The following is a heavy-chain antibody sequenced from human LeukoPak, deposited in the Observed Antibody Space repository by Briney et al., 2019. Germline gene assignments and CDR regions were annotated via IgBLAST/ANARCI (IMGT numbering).Heavy chain of an antibody. CDR3: ARDRAWNYFDY. J-gene: IGHJ4*02. Sequence: GGSLRLSCAPSEFTYSRHGMHWVRQAPGKGLEWVAIISNDGSRKYYAHSVEGRFTISRDNSKNTLYLQMDSLRAEDTAVYYCARDRAWNYFDYWGQGTLVTVSS. CDR1: EFTYSRHG. V-gene: IGHV3-30*03. CDR2: ISNDGSRK. D-gene: IGHD3-3*01.